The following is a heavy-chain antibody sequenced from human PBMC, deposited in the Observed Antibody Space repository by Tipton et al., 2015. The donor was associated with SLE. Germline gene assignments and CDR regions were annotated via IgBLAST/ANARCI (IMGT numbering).Heavy chain of an antibody. D-gene: IGHD1-26*01. J-gene: IGHJ4*02. CDR1: GGSISSHY. Sequence: TLSLTCTVSGGSISSHYWSWIRQPPGKGLEWIGYIYYSGSTNYNPSLKSRVTISVDTSKNQFSLKLSSVTAADTAVYYCAGQDHSGSPWYYFDYWGQGTLVTASS. CDR3: AGQDHSGSPWYYFDY. CDR2: IYYSGST. V-gene: IGHV4-59*11.